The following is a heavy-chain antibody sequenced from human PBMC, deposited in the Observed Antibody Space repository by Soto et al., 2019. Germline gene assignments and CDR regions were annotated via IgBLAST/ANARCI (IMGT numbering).Heavy chain of an antibody. D-gene: IGHD5-12*01. CDR2: ISGSGGST. J-gene: IGHJ4*02. CDR3: AKKNSKGNVATVYFDY. Sequence: EVQLLESGGGLVQPGGSLRLSCAASGFTFSSYAMSWVRQAPGKGLEWVSAISGSGGSTYYADSVKGRFTISRDNTKNTLYLQMNSLRAEDTAVYYCAKKNSKGNVATVYFDYWGQGPLVTVSS. CDR1: GFTFSSYA. V-gene: IGHV3-23*01.